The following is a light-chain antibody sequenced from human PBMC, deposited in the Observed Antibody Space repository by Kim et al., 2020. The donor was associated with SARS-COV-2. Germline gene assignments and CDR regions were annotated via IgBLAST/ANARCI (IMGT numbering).Light chain of an antibody. V-gene: IGKV1-27*01. J-gene: IGKJ2*01. CDR1: QGIASD. Sequence: SASVGGRVTVTCRASQGIASDLAWYQQKPGKVPILLIYAASALQSVVPSRFSGSGSGTDFTLTISSLQPEDVATYFCQNYNSAPYTFGQGSKLEI. CDR2: AAS. CDR3: QNYNSAPYT.